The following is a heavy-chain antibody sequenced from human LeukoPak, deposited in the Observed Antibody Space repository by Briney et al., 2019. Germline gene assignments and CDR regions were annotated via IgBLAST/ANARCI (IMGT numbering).Heavy chain of an antibody. CDR3: ARDRAVKARIGGMDV. Sequence: PGGSLRLSCEASGFTFSGYSMNWVRQAPGKGLEWVSDISESSSHTYNADSVKGRFTISRDNAKNSLYLQMNSLRVEDTGIYYCARDRAVKARIGGMDVWGQGTTVIVSS. CDR1: GFTFSGYS. D-gene: IGHD5-24*01. CDR2: ISESSSHT. J-gene: IGHJ6*02. V-gene: IGHV3-21*06.